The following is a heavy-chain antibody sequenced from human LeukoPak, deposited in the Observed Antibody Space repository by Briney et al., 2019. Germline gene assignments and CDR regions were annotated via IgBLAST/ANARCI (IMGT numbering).Heavy chain of an antibody. Sequence: GGSLRLSCAASGFTFSSYWMSWVRQAPGKGLEWVANTKQHGSEKYYVDSVKGRFTISRDNAKHSLYLQMNSLRAEDTAVYYCARDRTGGYFDWFLSRNGAFDIWGQGTMVTVSS. J-gene: IGHJ3*02. D-gene: IGHD3-9*01. CDR2: TKQHGSEK. CDR1: GFTFSSYW. V-gene: IGHV3-7*01. CDR3: ARDRTGGYFDWFLSRNGAFDI.